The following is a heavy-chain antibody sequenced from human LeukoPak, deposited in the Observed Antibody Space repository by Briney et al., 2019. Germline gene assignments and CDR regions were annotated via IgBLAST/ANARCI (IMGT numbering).Heavy chain of an antibody. CDR1: GYTFTSYG. V-gene: IGHV7-4-1*02. CDR2: INTNTGNP. Sequence: ASVKVSCKASGYTFTSYGIIWARQAPGQGLEWMGWINTNTGNPTYAQGFTGRFVFSLDTSVSTAYLQISSLKAEDTAVYYCARDHATVAFDYWGQGTLVTVSS. D-gene: IGHD4-11*01. CDR3: ARDHATVAFDY. J-gene: IGHJ4*02.